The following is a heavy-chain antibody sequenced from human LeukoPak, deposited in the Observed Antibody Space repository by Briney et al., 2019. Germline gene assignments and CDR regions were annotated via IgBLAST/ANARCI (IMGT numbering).Heavy chain of an antibody. J-gene: IGHJ4*02. CDR2: ISYDGSNK. D-gene: IGHD6-19*01. V-gene: IGHV3-30*18. CDR1: GFTFNRYG. Sequence: PGRSLRLSCAASGFTFNRYGMHWVRQAPGKGLEWVAVISYDGSNKYYADSVKGRFTISRDISKNTLYLQMNSLRAEDTAVYYCAKGIAVAGRGFDYWGQGTLVTVSS. CDR3: AKGIAVAGRGFDY.